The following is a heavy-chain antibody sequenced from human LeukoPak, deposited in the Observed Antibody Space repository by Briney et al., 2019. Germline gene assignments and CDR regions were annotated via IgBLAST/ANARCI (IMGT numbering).Heavy chain of an antibody. Sequence: SETLSLTCSVSGGSISSYYWSWIRQPPGKGLEWIGYISYSGSTNYNPSLKIRITISVDTSKNQISLKLSSVTAAGTAVYYCAREFYTALRSWGRGTLVTVSS. CDR2: ISYSGST. V-gene: IGHV4-59*01. CDR3: AREFYTALRS. J-gene: IGHJ5*02. CDR1: GGSISSYY. D-gene: IGHD2-2*02.